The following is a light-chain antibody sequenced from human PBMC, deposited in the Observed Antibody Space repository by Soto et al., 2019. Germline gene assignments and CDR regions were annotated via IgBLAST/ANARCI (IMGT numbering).Light chain of an antibody. CDR2: GAS. J-gene: IGKJ1*01. Sequence: IVMTQSPVTLSVSTGERATHXTRASQSVSSNLAWYQQKPGQAPRLLIYGASTRATGIPARFSGSGSGTEFTLTISSLQSEDFTVYNCPLYNNWPQPSGQ. V-gene: IGKV3-15*01. CDR1: QSVSSN. CDR3: PLYNNWPQP.